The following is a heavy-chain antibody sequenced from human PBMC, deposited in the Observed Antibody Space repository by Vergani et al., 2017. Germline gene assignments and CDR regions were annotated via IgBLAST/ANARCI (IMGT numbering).Heavy chain of an antibody. J-gene: IGHJ6*02. V-gene: IGHV3-30*18. Sequence: QVQLVESGGGVVQPGRSLRLSCAASGFTFSSYGMHWVRQAPGKGLEWVAVISYDGSNKYYADSVKGRFTISRDNSKNTLYLQMNSLRAEDTAVYYCAKEQVVWLVDYYYGMDVWGQGTTVTVSS. CDR3: AKEQVVWLVDYYYGMDV. CDR1: GFTFSSYG. D-gene: IGHD3-3*01. CDR2: ISYDGSNK.